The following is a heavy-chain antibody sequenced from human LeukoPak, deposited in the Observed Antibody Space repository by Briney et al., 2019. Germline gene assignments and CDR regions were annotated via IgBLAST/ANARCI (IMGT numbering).Heavy chain of an antibody. Sequence: PGGSLRLSCAASGFSFSFSNMNWVRRAPGKGLEWVSYISSTNGHTYYADSVNGRFTISRDTAKNSLYLQMNSLRVEDTAIYFCARDRDSSGLYGGADLWGQGVLVTVSA. CDR2: ISSTNGHT. V-gene: IGHV3-21*03. D-gene: IGHD6-19*01. CDR3: ARDRDSSGLYGGADL. CDR1: GFSFSFSN. J-gene: IGHJ5*02.